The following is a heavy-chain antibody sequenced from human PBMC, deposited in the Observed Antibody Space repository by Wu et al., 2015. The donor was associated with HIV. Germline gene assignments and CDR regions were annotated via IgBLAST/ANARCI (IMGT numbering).Heavy chain of an antibody. CDR1: GYDFINYY. CDR2: INPRTGDT. D-gene: IGHD6-25*01. Sequence: QVQLVQFGADVEKPGASVRVSCKASGYDFINYYIHWVRQAPGQGLEWMGCINPRTGDTNYAQKFQGRVTMTRDTSISTAYMELTRLRSDDTAVYYCARGGAAARNYYFDYWGQGTLVTVSS. CDR3: ARGGAAARNYYFDY. J-gene: IGHJ4*02. V-gene: IGHV1-2*02.